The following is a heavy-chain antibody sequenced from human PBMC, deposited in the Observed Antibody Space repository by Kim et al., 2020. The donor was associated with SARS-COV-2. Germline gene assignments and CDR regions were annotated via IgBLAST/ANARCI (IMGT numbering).Heavy chain of an antibody. D-gene: IGHD3-10*01. J-gene: IGHJ6*02. CDR3: AKVGSIWFFGLDV. V-gene: IGHV3-23*01. Sequence: YYADSVKGRFTISRNNSKHTLYLQGSSLRADDTAVYYCAKVGSIWFFGLDVWGQGTTVSVSS.